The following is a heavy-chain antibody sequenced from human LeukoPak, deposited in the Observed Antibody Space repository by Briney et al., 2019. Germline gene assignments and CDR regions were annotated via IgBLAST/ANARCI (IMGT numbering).Heavy chain of an antibody. Sequence: GGSLRLSCAASGFTFSSYWMSWVRQAPGKGLEWVANIKQDGSEKYYVDSVKGRFTISRDNSKNTLYLQMNSLRVEDTAVYYCAKPVSSSSWTPFDYWGQGTLVTVSS. CDR3: AKPVSSSSWTPFDY. CDR2: IKQDGSEK. J-gene: IGHJ4*02. CDR1: GFTFSSYW. D-gene: IGHD6-13*01. V-gene: IGHV3-7*03.